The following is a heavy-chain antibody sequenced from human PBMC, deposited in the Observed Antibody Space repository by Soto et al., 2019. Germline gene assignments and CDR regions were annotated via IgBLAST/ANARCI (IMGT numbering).Heavy chain of an antibody. Sequence: PSETLSLTCTVSGGSISSGGYYWSWIRQHPGKGLEWIGYIYYSGSTYYNPSLKSRVTISVDTSKNQFSLKLSSVTAADTAVYYCATTPKPKRASYGMDVWGQGTTVTVSS. CDR2: IYYSGST. V-gene: IGHV4-31*03. J-gene: IGHJ6*02. D-gene: IGHD2-15*01. CDR3: ATTPKPKRASYGMDV. CDR1: GGSISSGGYY.